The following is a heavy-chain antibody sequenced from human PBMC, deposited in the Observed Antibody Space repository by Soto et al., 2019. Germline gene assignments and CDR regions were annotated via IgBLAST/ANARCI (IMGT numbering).Heavy chain of an antibody. J-gene: IGHJ4*02. CDR3: TTTSGYSFVDN. V-gene: IGHV3-11*06. D-gene: IGHD5-12*01. CDR2: ISGSGGDT. Sequence: PGGSLRLSCAASGVTFSDYYMTWIRQAPGKGMEWVSYISGSGGDTNYADSVKGRFTISRDNAKNSLFLQMNSLRAEDTAVYYCTTTSGYSFVDNWGQGTLVTVSS. CDR1: GVTFSDYY.